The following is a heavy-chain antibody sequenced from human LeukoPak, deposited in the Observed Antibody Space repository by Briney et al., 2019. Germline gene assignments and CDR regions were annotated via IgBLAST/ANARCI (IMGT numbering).Heavy chain of an antibody. CDR2: IYSGGST. CDR1: GFTVSSNY. D-gene: IGHD3-22*01. CDR3: AREVFYDSSGYYSEP. J-gene: IGHJ5*02. Sequence: QPGGSLRLSCAASGFTVSSNYMSWVRQAPGKGLEWVSLIYSGGSTYCADSVKGRFTISRDNSKNTLYLQMNSLRAEDTAVYYCAREVFYDSSGYYSEPWGQGTLVTVSS. V-gene: IGHV3-53*01.